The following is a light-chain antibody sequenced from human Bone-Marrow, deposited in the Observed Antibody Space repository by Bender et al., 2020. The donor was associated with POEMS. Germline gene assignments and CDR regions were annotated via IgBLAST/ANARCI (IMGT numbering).Light chain of an antibody. V-gene: IGLV1-50*01. J-gene: IGLJ7*01. CDR3: GTWDATLSVLV. CDR2: DNN. Sequence: QSVLTQPPSVSGAPGQRVTISCTGSRSNIGAGVDVHWYQQVPGTAPKLLLHDNNNRPSGVPDRFSGSQSGTSGTLTITGLQTADEADYFCGTWDATLSVLVFGGGTHLTVV. CDR1: RSNIGAGVD.